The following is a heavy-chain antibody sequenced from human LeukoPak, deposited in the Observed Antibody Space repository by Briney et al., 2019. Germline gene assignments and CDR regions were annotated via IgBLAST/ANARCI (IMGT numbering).Heavy chain of an antibody. Sequence: ETLSLTCTVSGGSISNCYWSWIRQPPGKGLEWIGYIYHSGSTNYSPSLRSRLTISADTSKNQFSLRLSSVTAADTAVYYCAMLTGYSSGWHVDYWGQGTLVTVSS. J-gene: IGHJ4*02. D-gene: IGHD6-19*01. CDR3: AMLTGYSSGWHVDY. V-gene: IGHV4-59*08. CDR2: IYHSGST. CDR1: GGSISNCY.